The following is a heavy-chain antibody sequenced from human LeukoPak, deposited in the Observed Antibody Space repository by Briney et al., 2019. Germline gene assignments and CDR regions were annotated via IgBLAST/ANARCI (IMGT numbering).Heavy chain of an antibody. CDR1: GFTFSNYA. D-gene: IGHD1-26*01. Sequence: PGGSLRLSCTASGFTFSNYAMTWVRQGPGQGLEWVSAISGSRGTTYCAASVKGRFTISRDNSKNTLYLQVNSLRAEDTAVYYCAKGGKWDVTPFDYWGQGTLVTVSS. CDR2: ISGSRGTT. V-gene: IGHV3-23*01. J-gene: IGHJ4*02. CDR3: AKGGKWDVTPFDY.